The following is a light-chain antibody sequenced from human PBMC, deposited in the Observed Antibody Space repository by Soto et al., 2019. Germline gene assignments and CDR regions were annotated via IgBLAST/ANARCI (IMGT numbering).Light chain of an antibody. V-gene: IGKV1-39*01. CDR1: QSISNY. CDR3: HQIYRTPRP. J-gene: IGKJ1*01. CDR2: AAS. Sequence: DIQMTQSPSPLSASVGDRVTITCRASQSISNYLNWYQQKPGKAPKLLMYAASSLQSGVPSRFSGSGSGTDFPPTIRSRQPEDFATYSCHQIYRTPRPFGQGTKVE.